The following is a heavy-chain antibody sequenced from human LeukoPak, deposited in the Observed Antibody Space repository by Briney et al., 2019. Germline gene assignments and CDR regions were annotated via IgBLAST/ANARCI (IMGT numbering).Heavy chain of an antibody. J-gene: IGHJ4*02. CDR1: GGSISSGGYY. V-gene: IGHV4-31*03. CDR2: IYYNGNT. Sequence: SQTLSLTCTVSGGSISSGGYYWSWIRQHPGKGLEWIGYIYYNGNTYYNPSLKSRVTISVDTSKNQFSLKLSSVTAADTAVYYCARGGYCRSISCPFDYWGQGTLVTVSS. D-gene: IGHD2-2*01. CDR3: ARGGYCRSISCPFDY.